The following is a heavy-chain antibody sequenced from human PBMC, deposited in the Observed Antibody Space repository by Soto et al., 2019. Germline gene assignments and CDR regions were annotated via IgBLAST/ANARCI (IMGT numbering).Heavy chain of an antibody. Sequence: ASVKVSCKASGYTFTSYGISWVRQAPGQGLEWMGWISAYNGNTNYAQKLQGRVTMTTDTSTSTAYMELRSLGSDDTAVYYCARDSYPYCGGDCYSYYWGQGTLVTVSS. CDR1: GYTFTSYG. J-gene: IGHJ4*02. V-gene: IGHV1-18*01. D-gene: IGHD2-21*02. CDR3: ARDSYPYCGGDCYSYY. CDR2: ISAYNGNT.